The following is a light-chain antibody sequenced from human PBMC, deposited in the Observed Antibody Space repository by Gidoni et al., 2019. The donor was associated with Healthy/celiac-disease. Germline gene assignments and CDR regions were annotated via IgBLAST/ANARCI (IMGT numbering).Light chain of an antibody. CDR2: DVS. Sequence: QSSLTQPRSVSGSPGQPVTISCTGTSSDVGGYSYVSWNQQRPGKAPKLMIYDVSKRPSGVPDRFSGSKSGNTASLTISGLQAEDEADYYCCSYAGSYTFVVFGGGTKLTVL. CDR1: SSDVGGYSY. CDR3: CSYAGSYTFVV. V-gene: IGLV2-11*01. J-gene: IGLJ2*01.